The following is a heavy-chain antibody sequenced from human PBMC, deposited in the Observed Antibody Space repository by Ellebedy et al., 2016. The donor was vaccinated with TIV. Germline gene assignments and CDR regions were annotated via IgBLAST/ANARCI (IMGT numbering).Heavy chain of an antibody. CDR2: IYPGDSDT. J-gene: IGHJ6*02. Sequence: GESLKISCKGSGYSFTSYWIGWVRQMPGKGLEWMGIIYPGDSDTRYSPSFQGQVTISADKSISTAYLQWSSLKASDTAMYYCARRGDHYYDSSGSALGGMDVWGQGTTVTVSS. D-gene: IGHD3-22*01. CDR1: GYSFTSYW. V-gene: IGHV5-51*01. CDR3: ARRGDHYYDSSGSALGGMDV.